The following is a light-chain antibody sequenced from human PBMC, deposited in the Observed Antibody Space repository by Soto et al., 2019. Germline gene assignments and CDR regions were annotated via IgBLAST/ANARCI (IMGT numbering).Light chain of an antibody. V-gene: IGKV3-15*01. CDR2: RAS. J-gene: IGKJ1*01. CDR1: ESVSDD. Sequence: IVLTQSPANLSLSPGERATLSFRASESVSDDLAWYQQKPGRAPRLLIYRASTRAAGVSDRLSGSGSGTDLNLTISSLQSEDFAVYYCQQYNDWPRTFGQGTKVDIK. CDR3: QQYNDWPRT.